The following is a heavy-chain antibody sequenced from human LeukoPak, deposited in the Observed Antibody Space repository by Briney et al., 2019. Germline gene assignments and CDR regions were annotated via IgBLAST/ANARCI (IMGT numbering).Heavy chain of an antibody. CDR2: IIPIFGTT. J-gene: IGHJ4*02. V-gene: IGHV1-69*05. CDR3: ATMGGNFPRYYFDY. D-gene: IGHD4-23*01. CDR1: GGTFSSYA. Sequence: ASVKVSCKASGGTFSSYAISWVRQAPGQGPEWMGRIIPIFGTTSYAQKFQGRVTITTDESTSTAYMELSSLRSEDTAVYYCATMGGNFPRYYFDYWGQGTLVTVSS.